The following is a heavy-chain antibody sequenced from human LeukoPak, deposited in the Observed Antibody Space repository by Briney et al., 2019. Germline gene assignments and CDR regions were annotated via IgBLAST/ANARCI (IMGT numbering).Heavy chain of an antibody. J-gene: IGHJ4*02. D-gene: IGHD3-22*01. V-gene: IGHV3-23*01. CDR1: EFTFNNYA. Sequence: GGSLRLSCAASEFTFNNYAMSWVRQAPGKGLEWVSAISGSGGSTYYADSVKGRFTISRDNAKNSLYLQMNSLRAEDTAVYYCARAPPRYYYDSSGSDYWGQGTLVTVSS. CDR3: ARAPPRYYYDSSGSDY. CDR2: ISGSGGST.